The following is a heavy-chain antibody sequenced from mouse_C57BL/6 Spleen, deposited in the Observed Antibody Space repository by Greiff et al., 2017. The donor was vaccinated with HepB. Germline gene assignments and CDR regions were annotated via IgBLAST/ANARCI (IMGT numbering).Heavy chain of an antibody. J-gene: IGHJ2*01. CDR2: ISSGSSTI. CDR3: ARSSTMRYYFDY. D-gene: IGHD2-4*01. CDR1: GFTFSDYG. Sequence: DVMLVESGGGLVKPGGSLKLSCAASGFTFSDYGMHWVRQAPEKGLEWVAYISSGSSTIYYADTVKGRFTISRDNAKNTLFLQMTSLRSEDTAMYYCARSSTMRYYFDYWGQGTTLTVSS. V-gene: IGHV5-17*01.